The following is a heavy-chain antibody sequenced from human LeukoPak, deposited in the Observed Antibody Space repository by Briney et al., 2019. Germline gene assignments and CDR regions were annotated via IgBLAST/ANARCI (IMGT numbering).Heavy chain of an antibody. D-gene: IGHD6-13*01. CDR3: AKGDSSSWVVDY. CDR1: GFTVSSNY. J-gene: IGHJ4*02. Sequence: PGGSLRLSCAASGFTVSSNYMSWVRQAPGKGLEWVSAISGSGLTTYYAYSAKGRFTISRDNSKNTLYLQMNSLRAEDTAVYYCAKGDSSSWVVDYWGQGTLVTVSS. V-gene: IGHV3-23*01. CDR2: ISGSGLTT.